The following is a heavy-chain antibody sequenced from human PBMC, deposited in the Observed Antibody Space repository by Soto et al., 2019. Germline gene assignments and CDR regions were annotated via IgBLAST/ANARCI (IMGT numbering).Heavy chain of an antibody. J-gene: IGHJ6*02. CDR3: ARVVVVAVYYYYGMDV. V-gene: IGHV1-2*02. Sequence: QVQLVQSGAEVKKPGASVKVSCKASGYTFTGYYMHWVRQAPGQGLEWMGWNNPNSGGTNYAQKFQGRVTMTRDTSISTAYMELSRLRSDDTAVYYCARVVVVAVYYYYGMDVWGQGTTVTVSS. D-gene: IGHD2-15*01. CDR2: NNPNSGGT. CDR1: GYTFTGYY.